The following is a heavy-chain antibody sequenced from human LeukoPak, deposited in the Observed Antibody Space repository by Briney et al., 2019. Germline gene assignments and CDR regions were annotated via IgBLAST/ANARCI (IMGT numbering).Heavy chain of an antibody. CDR1: GFPFSSYA. D-gene: IGHD6-19*01. CDR2: ISYDGSNK. V-gene: IGHV3-30*04. J-gene: IGHJ4*02. CDR3: ARGSLRIAVASPLDY. Sequence: GGSLVLSCAASGFPFSSYAMDGGRRAPGKGREWVAVISYDGSNKYYAGSVKGRFTISRDHSKNTLYLQMNSLRAEDTAVYYCARGSLRIAVASPLDYWGQGTLVTVSS.